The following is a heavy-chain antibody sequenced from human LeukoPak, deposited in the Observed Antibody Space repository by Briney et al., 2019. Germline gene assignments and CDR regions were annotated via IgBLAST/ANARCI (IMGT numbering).Heavy chain of an antibody. CDR1: SASMSGYY. CDR2: IYYSGNT. V-gene: IGHV4-59*12. CDR3: ARRGSSYWDDWFFDL. D-gene: IGHD2-2*01. Sequence: PSETLSLTCTVSSASMSGYYWTWVRQPPGKGLEWIGYIYYSGNTNYNPSLKSRVIISVDTSKNQFSLKLNSVTAADTAVYYCARRGSSYWDDWFFDLWGRGTLVTISA. J-gene: IGHJ2*01.